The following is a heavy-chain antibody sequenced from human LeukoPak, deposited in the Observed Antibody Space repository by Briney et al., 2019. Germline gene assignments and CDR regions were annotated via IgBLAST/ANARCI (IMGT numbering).Heavy chain of an antibody. Sequence: GASVKVSCKASGYTFTNYGISWVRQATGQGLEWMGWISAYNGDTDYAQKLQGRVTMTTDTSTSTAYMDLRSLRSDDTAVYYCARGVVGATLYYFDYWGQGTLVTVSS. CDR2: ISAYNGDT. V-gene: IGHV1-18*01. CDR1: GYTFTNYG. D-gene: IGHD1-26*01. CDR3: ARGVVGATLYYFDY. J-gene: IGHJ4*02.